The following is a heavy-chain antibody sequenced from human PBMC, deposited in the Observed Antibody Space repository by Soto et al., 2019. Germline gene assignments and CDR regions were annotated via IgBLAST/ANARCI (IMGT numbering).Heavy chain of an antibody. CDR2: IYSGGST. D-gene: IGHD6-13*01. CDR1: GFTVSSNY. Sequence: PGGSLRLSCAASGFTVSSNYMSWVRQAPGKGLEWVSVIYSGGSTYYADSVKGRFTISRDNSKNTLYLQMNSLRAEDTAVYYCATRFPIAAAGIRIDDWGQGTRVTVAS. V-gene: IGHV3-66*01. J-gene: IGHJ4*02. CDR3: ATRFPIAAAGIRIDD.